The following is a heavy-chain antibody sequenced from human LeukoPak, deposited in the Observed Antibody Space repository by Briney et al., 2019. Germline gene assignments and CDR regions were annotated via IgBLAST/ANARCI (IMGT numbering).Heavy chain of an antibody. CDR2: IWYDGSYK. Sequence: GGSLRLSCAASGFTLSSYGMHWVRQAPGKGLEWVAVIWYDGSYKYYADSAKGRFIITRDNSKNTLYLQMNSLRAEDTAVYYCAREGAERLFVSNWFDPWGQGTLVTVSS. V-gene: IGHV3-33*01. CDR1: GFTLSSYG. D-gene: IGHD3-3*01. J-gene: IGHJ5*02. CDR3: AREGAERLFVSNWFDP.